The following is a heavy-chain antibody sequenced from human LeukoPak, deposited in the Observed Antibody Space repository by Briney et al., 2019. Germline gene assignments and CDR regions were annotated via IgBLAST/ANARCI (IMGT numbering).Heavy chain of an antibody. J-gene: IGHJ4*02. Sequence: RSGGSLRLSCAASGFTFDDYAMHWVRQAPGKGLEWVSGISWNSGSIGYADSVKGRFTISRDNAKNSLYLQMNSLRAEDTAVYYCGRDGVTSSVDYWGQGTLVTVSS. CDR1: GFTFDDYA. CDR3: GRDGVTSSVDY. D-gene: IGHD2-21*02. V-gene: IGHV3-9*01. CDR2: ISWNSGSI.